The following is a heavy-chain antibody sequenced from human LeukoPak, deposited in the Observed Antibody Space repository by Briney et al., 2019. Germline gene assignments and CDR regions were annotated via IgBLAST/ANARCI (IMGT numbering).Heavy chain of an antibody. CDR1: GGSISSYY. D-gene: IGHD4-23*01. CDR2: IYYSGST. Sequence: SETLSLTCTVSGGSISSYYWSWIRQPPGKGLEWIGYIYYSGSTNYTPSLKSRVTISVDTSKNQFSLKLSAVTAADTAVYYCARRDYGVNSGEYFQHWGQGTLVTVSS. V-gene: IGHV4-59*08. CDR3: ARRDYGVNSGEYFQH. J-gene: IGHJ1*01.